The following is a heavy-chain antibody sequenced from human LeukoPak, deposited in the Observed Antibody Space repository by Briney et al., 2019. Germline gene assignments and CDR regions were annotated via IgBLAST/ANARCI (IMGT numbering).Heavy chain of an antibody. CDR2: IYPGDSDT. J-gene: IGHJ4*02. CDR3: ARQGITGTTGFDY. V-gene: IGHV5-51*01. CDR1: GYSFTSYW. D-gene: IGHD1-7*01. Sequence: GESLKISCKGSGYSFTSYWIGWVRQMPGKGLEWMGIIYPGDSDTRYSPSFQGQVTISADKSISTAYLQWSSLRASDTAKYYCARQGITGTTGFDYWGQGTLVTVSS.